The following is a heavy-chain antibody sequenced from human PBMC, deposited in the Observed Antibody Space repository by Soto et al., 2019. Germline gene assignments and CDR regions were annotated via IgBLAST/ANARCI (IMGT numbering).Heavy chain of an antibody. D-gene: IGHD6-13*01. CDR3: ARASSSQRGWYDP. CDR2: INHSGST. V-gene: IGHV4-34*01. J-gene: IGHJ5*02. CDR1: GGSFSGYY. Sequence: SETLSLTCAVYGGSFSGYYWSWIRQPPGKGLEWIGEINHSGSTNYNPSLKSRVTISVDTSKNQFSLKLSSVTAADTAVYYCARASSSQRGWYDPWGQGTLVNVSS.